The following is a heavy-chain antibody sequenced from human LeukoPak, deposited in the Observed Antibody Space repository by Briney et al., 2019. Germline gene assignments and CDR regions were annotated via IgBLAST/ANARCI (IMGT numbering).Heavy chain of an antibody. Sequence: PGGSLRLSCAASGFTFDDYGMSWVRQAPGKGLEWVSGINWNGGSTAYADSVKGRFTISRDNAKNSLYLQMNSLRVEDTALYYCARGSTVVTLDDAFAIWGQGTMVTVSS. CDR2: INWNGGST. CDR1: GFTFDDYG. J-gene: IGHJ3*02. D-gene: IGHD4-23*01. CDR3: ARGSTVVTLDDAFAI. V-gene: IGHV3-20*04.